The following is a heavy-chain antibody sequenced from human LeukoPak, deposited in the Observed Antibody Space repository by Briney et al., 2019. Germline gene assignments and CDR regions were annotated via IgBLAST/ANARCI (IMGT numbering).Heavy chain of an antibody. D-gene: IGHD3-10*01. CDR3: ATDFYYGSGSSKGMDV. J-gene: IGHJ6*02. CDR2: ISAYNGNT. CDR1: VYTFTSYG. V-gene: IGHV1-18*01. Sequence: ASVKVSCKASVYTFTSYGISWVRQAPGQGLEWMGWISAYNGNTNYAQKLQGRATMTTDTSTRTAYMEPRSLRSDDTAVYYCATDFYYGSGSSKGMDVWGQGTTVTVSS.